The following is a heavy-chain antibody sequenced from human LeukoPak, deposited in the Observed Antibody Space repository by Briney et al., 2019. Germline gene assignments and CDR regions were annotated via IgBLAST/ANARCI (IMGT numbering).Heavy chain of an antibody. Sequence: SETLSLTCTVSGGSITTDDYYWAWIRQPPGKGLEWIGTIYYSGTTYYSPSLKSRLTISVDTSKNQFSLKLSSVTAAETAVYYCARAKKRSGRSRNFYLDVWGKGTTVTVSS. CDR1: GGSITTDDYY. D-gene: IGHD1-26*01. CDR2: IYYSGTT. J-gene: IGHJ6*03. V-gene: IGHV4-39*01. CDR3: ARAKKRSGRSRNFYLDV.